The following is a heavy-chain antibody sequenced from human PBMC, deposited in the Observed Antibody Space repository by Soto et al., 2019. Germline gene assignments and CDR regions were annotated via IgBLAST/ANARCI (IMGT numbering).Heavy chain of an antibody. J-gene: IGHJ4*02. D-gene: IGHD3-10*01. V-gene: IGHV1-46*03. CDR2: INPSGGST. CDR1: GYTFTSYY. CDR3: ARVVSLLDFDY. Sequence: ASVKVSCKASGYTFTSYYMRWVRQAPGQGLEWMGIINPSGGSTSYAQKFQGRVTMTRDTSTSTVYMELSSLRSEDTAVYYCARVVSLLDFDYWGQGTLVTVSS.